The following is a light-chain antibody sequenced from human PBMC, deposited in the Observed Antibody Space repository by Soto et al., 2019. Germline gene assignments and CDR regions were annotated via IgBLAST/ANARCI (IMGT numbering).Light chain of an antibody. CDR2: DAS. Sequence: DIQITQSPSSLSASVGDRVTITCQASHDIRKYLNWYQQKPGKAPKLLIYDASNMETGVPSRFTGSGSGTDFTFTISSLQPEDIATYYCQKYEIFPITFGQGTRLEIK. J-gene: IGKJ5*01. CDR3: QKYEIFPIT. CDR1: HDIRKY. V-gene: IGKV1-33*01.